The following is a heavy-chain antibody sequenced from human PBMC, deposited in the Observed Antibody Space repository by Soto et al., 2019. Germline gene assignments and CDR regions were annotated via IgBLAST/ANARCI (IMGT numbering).Heavy chain of an antibody. J-gene: IGHJ3*02. V-gene: IGHV3-33*01. D-gene: IGHD3-9*01. CDR3: ARDADLTGLDAFDI. CDR1: GFTFSSYG. CDR2: IWYDGSNK. Sequence: QVQLVESGGGVVQPGRSLRLSCAASGFTFSSYGMHWVRQAPGKGLEWVAVIWYDGSNKYYADYVKGRFTISRDNSKNTLYLQMNSLRAEDTAVYYCARDADLTGLDAFDIWGQGTMVTVSS.